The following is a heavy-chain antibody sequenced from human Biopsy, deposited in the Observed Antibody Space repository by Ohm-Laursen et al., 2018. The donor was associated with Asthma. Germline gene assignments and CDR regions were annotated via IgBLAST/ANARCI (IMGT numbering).Heavy chain of an antibody. Sequence: SLRLSCAASGSTFSHYGMHWVRQAPGKGLAWVAGIWYDGSNKYYADSVKGRFTISRDNSKNTLYLQMNSLRAEETAVYYCARGGLGYCSSTSCYQNYYYGMDVWGQGTTVTVSS. D-gene: IGHD2-2*01. CDR1: GSTFSHYG. J-gene: IGHJ6*02. V-gene: IGHV3-33*01. CDR2: IWYDGSNK. CDR3: ARGGLGYCSSTSCYQNYYYGMDV.